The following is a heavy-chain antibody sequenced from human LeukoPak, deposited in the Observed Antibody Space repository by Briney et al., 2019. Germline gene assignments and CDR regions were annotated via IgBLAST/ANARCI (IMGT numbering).Heavy chain of an antibody. J-gene: IGHJ4*02. CDR2: ISDSGGST. V-gene: IGHV3-23*01. CDR3: AKGRGSTSIYDY. CDR1: GFTFSSNA. D-gene: IGHD2-2*01. Sequence: GGSLRLSCAASGFTFSSNAISWVHQAPGKGLEWVSFISDSGGSTYYADSVKGRFAISRDNSKNTLYLQMNSLRDEDTAAYYCAKGRGSTSIYDYWGQGTLVTVSS.